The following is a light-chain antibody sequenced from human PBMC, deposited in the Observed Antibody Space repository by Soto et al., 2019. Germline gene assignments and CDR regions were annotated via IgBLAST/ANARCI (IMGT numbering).Light chain of an antibody. Sequence: IVMTQSPVTMSVSPGERATLSCRASQSISTNLAWYQQKPGQAPRLLIYGASTRATGIPARFSGGGSGTEFTLTISSLQSEDFAVYNCQHYNNWAPWTFGQGTKVETK. CDR1: QSISTN. J-gene: IGKJ1*01. V-gene: IGKV3-15*01. CDR2: GAS. CDR3: QHYNNWAPWT.